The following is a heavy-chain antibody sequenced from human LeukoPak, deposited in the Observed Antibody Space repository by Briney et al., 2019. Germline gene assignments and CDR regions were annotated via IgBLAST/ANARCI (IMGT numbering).Heavy chain of an antibody. D-gene: IGHD5-12*01. CDR3: AGYIVTTGPPDHAFDI. J-gene: IGHJ3*02. CDR2: ISAYNGHT. Sequence: ASVKVSCKAAGYTFTSYGISWVRQAPGQGLEWMGWISAYNGHTNYAQKLQGRVTMTTDTSTSTAYMELRSLRSDDTAVYYCAGYIVTTGPPDHAFDIWGLGTMVTVSS. V-gene: IGHV1-18*01. CDR1: GYTFTSYG.